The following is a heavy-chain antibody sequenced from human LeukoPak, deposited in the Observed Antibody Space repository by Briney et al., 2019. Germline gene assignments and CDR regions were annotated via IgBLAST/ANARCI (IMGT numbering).Heavy chain of an antibody. D-gene: IGHD3-3*01. V-gene: IGHV1-8*01. CDR3: ATAPYYDFWSGYHRRDYYYYGMDV. J-gene: IGHJ6*02. Sequence: ASVKVSCKASGYTFTSHDTNWVRQATGQGLEWMGWMNPNSGNTGYAQKFQGRVTMTRNTSISTAYMELSSLRSEDTAVYYCATAPYYDFWSGYHRRDYYYYGMDVWGQGTTVTVSS. CDR2: MNPNSGNT. CDR1: GYTFTSHD.